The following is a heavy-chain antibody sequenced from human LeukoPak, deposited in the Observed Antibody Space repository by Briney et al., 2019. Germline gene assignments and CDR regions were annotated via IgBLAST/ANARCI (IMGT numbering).Heavy chain of an antibody. CDR2: INPNSGGT. J-gene: IGHJ4*02. CDR3: ARAHTYTITSVHNFNYLEY. D-gene: IGHD5-24*01. V-gene: IGHV1-2*02. Sequence: ASVKVSCKASGYTFTGYYMHWVRQAPGQGLEWMGWINPNSGGTNYAQKFQGRVTMTRDTSLSTFYMELSSLRSDDAAIYYCARAHTYTITSVHNFNYLEYWGRGTLVTVSS. CDR1: GYTFTGYY.